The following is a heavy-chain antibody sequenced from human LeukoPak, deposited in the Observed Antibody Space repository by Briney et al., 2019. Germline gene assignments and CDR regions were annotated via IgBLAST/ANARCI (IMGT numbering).Heavy chain of an antibody. V-gene: IGHV3-23*01. D-gene: IGHD6-13*01. CDR2: ISGSGGSA. Sequence: SGGSLRLSCAASGFTFSSCAMSWVRQARGKGLEWVSAISGSGGSANYADSVKGRFTISRDNSRNTLYLQMNSLRAEDTAVYYCAGSSSWYYFEYWGQGTLVTVSS. J-gene: IGHJ4*02. CDR3: AGSSSWYYFEY. CDR1: GFTFSSCA.